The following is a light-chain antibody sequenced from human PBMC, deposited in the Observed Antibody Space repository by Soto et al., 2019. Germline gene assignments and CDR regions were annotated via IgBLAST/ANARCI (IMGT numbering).Light chain of an antibody. CDR2: AAS. Sequence: DIQMTQSPSSLSASVGDRVTMTCRASQSISNYLNWYQQKPGKAPKLLIYAASRLQSGVPSRFSGSGSGTDFTLTISSLQPEDFATYYCQQCYNTPWTFAQGTKVEIK. CDR1: QSISNY. V-gene: IGKV1-39*01. J-gene: IGKJ1*01. CDR3: QQCYNTPWT.